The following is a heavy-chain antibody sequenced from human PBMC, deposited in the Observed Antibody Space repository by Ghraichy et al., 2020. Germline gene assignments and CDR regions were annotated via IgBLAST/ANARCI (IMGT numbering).Heavy chain of an antibody. V-gene: IGHV3-48*02. J-gene: IGHJ6*02. D-gene: IGHD5-18*01. CDR2: ISSGSSTI. Sequence: SCAASGFTFSNYGMNWVRQAPGKGLDWVSYISSGSSTIYYADSVKGRFTISRDNAKNSLYLQMNSLRDEDTAVYYCARARAYSYDGMDVWGQGTTVTVSS. CDR3: ARARAYSYDGMDV. CDR1: GFTFSNYG.